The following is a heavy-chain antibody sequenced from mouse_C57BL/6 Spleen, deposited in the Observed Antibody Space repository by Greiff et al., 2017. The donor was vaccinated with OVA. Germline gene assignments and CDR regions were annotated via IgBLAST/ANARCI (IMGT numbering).Heavy chain of an antibody. D-gene: IGHD2-2*01. CDR3: ARQGYDLYYFDY. Sequence: QVHVKQSGTELVKPGASVKLSCKASGYTFTSYWMHWVKQRPGQGLEWIGNINPSNGGTNYNEKFKSKATLTVDKSSSTAYMQLSSLTSEDSAVYYCARQGYDLYYFDYWGQGTTLTVSS. V-gene: IGHV1-53*01. CDR2: INPSNGGT. J-gene: IGHJ2*01. CDR1: GYTFTSYW.